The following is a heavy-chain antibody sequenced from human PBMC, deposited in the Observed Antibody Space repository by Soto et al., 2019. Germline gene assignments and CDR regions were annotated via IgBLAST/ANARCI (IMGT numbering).Heavy chain of an antibody. CDR3: AKDWAATGTLNYFDY. J-gene: IGHJ4*02. Sequence: GGSLRLSCAASRFTFSNYAMNWVRQAPGKGLEWVSSISGSGGTTYYADSVKGRFTISRDNSKNTLYLKMNSLRAEDTAVYYCAKDWAATGTLNYFDYWGQGTLVTVSS. V-gene: IGHV3-23*01. D-gene: IGHD6-13*01. CDR1: RFTFSNYA. CDR2: ISGSGGTT.